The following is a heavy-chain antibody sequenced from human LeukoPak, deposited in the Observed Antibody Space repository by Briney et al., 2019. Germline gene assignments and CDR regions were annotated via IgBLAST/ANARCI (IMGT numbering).Heavy chain of an antibody. CDR3: AVTSYTYYDFWSGYFPGEYSFDY. V-gene: IGHV1-8*01. D-gene: IGHD3-3*01. CDR1: GYTFTSYD. J-gene: IGHJ4*02. CDR2: MNPNSGNT. Sequence: GASVKVSCKASGYTFTSYDINWVRQATGQGLGWMGWMNPNSGNTGYAQKFQGRVTMTRNTSISTAYMELSSLRSEDTAVYYCAVTSYTYYDFWSGYFPGEYSFDYWGQGTLVTVSS.